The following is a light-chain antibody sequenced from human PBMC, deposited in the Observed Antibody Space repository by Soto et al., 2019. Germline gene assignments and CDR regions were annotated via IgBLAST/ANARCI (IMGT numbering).Light chain of an antibody. J-gene: IGLJ2*01. CDR2: EVS. Sequence: QSVLTQPPSASGSPGQAVTISCTGTGSDVGGYNYVSWYQHHPGKVPKLMIYEVSKRPSGVPDRFSGSKSGNTASLTVSGLQAEDEADYYCSSYAGTNNVVVFGGGTKLTVL. CDR1: GSDVGGYNY. CDR3: SSYAGTNNVVV. V-gene: IGLV2-8*01.